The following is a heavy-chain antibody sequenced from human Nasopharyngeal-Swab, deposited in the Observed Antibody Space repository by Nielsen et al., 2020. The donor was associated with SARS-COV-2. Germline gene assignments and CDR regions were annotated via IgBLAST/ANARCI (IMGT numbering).Heavy chain of an antibody. CDR1: GFTFSSYA. Sequence: GGSLRLSCAASGFTFSSYAMHWVRQAPGKGLEWVAVISYDGSNKYYADSVKGRFTISRDNSKNTLYLQMNSLRAEDTDVYYCARDPRSLYYMDVWGKGTTVTVSS. V-gene: IGHV3-30-3*01. CDR2: ISYDGSNK. CDR3: ARDPRSLYYMDV. J-gene: IGHJ6*03.